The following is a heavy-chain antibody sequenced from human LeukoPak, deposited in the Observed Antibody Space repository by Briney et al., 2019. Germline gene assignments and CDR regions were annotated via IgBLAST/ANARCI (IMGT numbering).Heavy chain of an antibody. CDR1: GFTFSSYG. V-gene: IGHV3-30*18. CDR3: AKDNSSSFDY. CDR2: ISYDGSNK. J-gene: IGHJ4*02. Sequence: GRSLRLSCAASGFTFSSYGMHWVRQAPGKALEWVAVISYDGSNKYYADSVKGRFTISRDNSKNTLYLQMNSLRAEDTAVYYCAKDNSSSFDYWGQGSLVTVSS. D-gene: IGHD6-13*01.